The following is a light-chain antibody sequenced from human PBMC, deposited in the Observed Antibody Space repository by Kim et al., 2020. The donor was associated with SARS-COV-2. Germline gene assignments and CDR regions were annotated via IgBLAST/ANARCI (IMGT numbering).Light chain of an antibody. CDR1: QDMSRW. V-gene: IGKV1D-16*01. CDR2: GTS. CDR3: QQYYSYPVT. Sequence: ASVGDRITITGRASQDMSRWVAWYQQKPEKAPKPLIYGTSSLHSGVPSRFSGSGSGTTFILTISSLQPEDFAIYYCQQYYSYPVTFGGGTKVDIK. J-gene: IGKJ4*01.